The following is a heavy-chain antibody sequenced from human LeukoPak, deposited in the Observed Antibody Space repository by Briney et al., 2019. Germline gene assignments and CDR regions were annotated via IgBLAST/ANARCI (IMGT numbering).Heavy chain of an antibody. CDR2: ITPSGGST. J-gene: IGHJ4*01. CDR3: ARDPAQNIEQQLGFDY. Sequence: ASVKVSCKASGYTFTSYYMHWVRQARGPGLEWMGIITPSGGSTSYAQKFQGRVTMTRDTSRSTVYMELSSLRSEDTAVYYCARDPAQNIEQQLGFDYWGHGTLVTVSS. CDR1: GYTFTSYY. V-gene: IGHV1-46*01. D-gene: IGHD6-13*01.